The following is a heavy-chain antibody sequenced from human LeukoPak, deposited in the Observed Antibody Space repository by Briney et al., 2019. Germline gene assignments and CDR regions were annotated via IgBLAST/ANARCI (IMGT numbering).Heavy chain of an antibody. CDR1: GGTFSSYA. CDR2: IIPIFGTA. CDR3: ARVCRDGYLMDY. D-gene: IGHD5-24*01. J-gene: IGHJ4*02. V-gene: IGHV1-69*05. Sequence: ASVKVSCKASGGTFSSYAISWVRQAPGQGLEWMGGIIPIFGTANYAQKFQGRVTITTDESTSTAYMELSRLRSEDTAVYYCARVCRDGYLMDYWGQGTLVTVSS.